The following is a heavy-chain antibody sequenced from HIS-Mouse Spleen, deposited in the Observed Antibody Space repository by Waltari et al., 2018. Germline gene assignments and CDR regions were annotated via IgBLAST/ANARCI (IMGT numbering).Heavy chain of an antibody. Sequence: QLQLQESGPGLVKPSETLSLTCTVSGGSISSSSYYWGWIRQPPGKGLEWIGSIYYSGSPYSNPSLKIRVTISVDTSKNQFSLKLSSVTAADTAVYYCAREIPYSSSWYDWYFDLWGRGTLVTVSS. V-gene: IGHV4-39*07. CDR3: AREIPYSSSWYDWYFDL. J-gene: IGHJ2*01. CDR2: IYYSGSP. CDR1: GGSISSSSYY. D-gene: IGHD6-13*01.